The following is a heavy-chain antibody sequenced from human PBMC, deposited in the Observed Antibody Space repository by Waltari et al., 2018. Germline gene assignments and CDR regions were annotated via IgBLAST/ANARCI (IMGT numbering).Heavy chain of an antibody. CDR2: IKHRGST. J-gene: IGHJ3*02. V-gene: IGHV4-34*01. CDR3: AGWTYDMFCPSAFDI. CDR1: GGSFSGYY. Sequence: QVQLQQWGAGLLKPSETLSLTCAVYGGSFSGYYWSWIRQPPGKGLEWIGEIKHRGSTNYNPSREGRVNGSVGTSKNQVYLNLSSVHAADTAVYYCAGWTYDMFCPSAFDIWGQGTMVTVSS. D-gene: IGHD3-9*01.